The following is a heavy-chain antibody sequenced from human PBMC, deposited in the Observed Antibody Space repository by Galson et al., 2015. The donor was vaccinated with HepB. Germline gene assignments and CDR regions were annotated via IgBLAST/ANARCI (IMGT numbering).Heavy chain of an antibody. D-gene: IGHD3-3*01. V-gene: IGHV1-24*01. CDR3: ARYSVDFWSGEDYYYGMDV. J-gene: IGHJ6*02. Sequence: SVKVSCKASGYTLTELSMHWVRQAPGKGLEWMGGFDPEDGETIYAQKFQGRVTMTEDTSTDTAYMELSSLRSEDTAVYYCARYSVDFWSGEDYYYGMDVWGQGTTVTVSS. CDR2: FDPEDGET. CDR1: GYTLTELS.